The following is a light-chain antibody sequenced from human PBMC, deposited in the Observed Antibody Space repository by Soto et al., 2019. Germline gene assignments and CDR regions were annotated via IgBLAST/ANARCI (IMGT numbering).Light chain of an antibody. V-gene: IGKV1-12*01. CDR3: QQASSFPLT. CDR1: QDIAGW. Sequence: DIQMTQSPSSVSASVGDRVTITCRASQDIAGWLAWYQQSPGKAPKLLIYAASSLPSGVPSRFRGSGSGTDFTLTIDSLQPEDFATYYCQQASSFPLTFGQGTRLDI. J-gene: IGKJ5*01. CDR2: AAS.